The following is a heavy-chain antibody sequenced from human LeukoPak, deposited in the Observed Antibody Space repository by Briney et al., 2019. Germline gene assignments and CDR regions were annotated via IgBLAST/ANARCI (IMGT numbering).Heavy chain of an antibody. CDR3: ARGLRDEERHYGYYYMDV. J-gene: IGHJ6*03. V-gene: IGHV4-4*09. Sequence: PSDTLSLTCTVSGDSVSGYYGSWIRQPPGKGLEWIGYFYTRANTNYNPSLKSRVTMSVDTSKNQFSLKLTSVTAADTAVYYCARGLRDEERHYGYYYMDVWGRGTTVTVSS. CDR2: FYTRANT. CDR1: GDSVSGYY. D-gene: IGHD3-22*01.